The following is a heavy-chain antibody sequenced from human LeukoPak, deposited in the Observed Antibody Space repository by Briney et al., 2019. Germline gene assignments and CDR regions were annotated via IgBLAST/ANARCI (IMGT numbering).Heavy chain of an antibody. CDR2: ISAYNGNT. V-gene: IGHV1-18*01. D-gene: IGHD3-10*01. J-gene: IGHJ6*02. CDR1: GYTFTSYG. CDR3: ARDRVPLLTYYYYYGMDV. Sequence: ASVKVSCKASGYTFTSYGISWVRQAPGQGVEWMGWISAYNGNTNYAQKLQGRVTMTTDTSTSTAYMELRSLRSDDTAVYYCARDRVPLLTYYYYYGMDVWGQGTTVTVSS.